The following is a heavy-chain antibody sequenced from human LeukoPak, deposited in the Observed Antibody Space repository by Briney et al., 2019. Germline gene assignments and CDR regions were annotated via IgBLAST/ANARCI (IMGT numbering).Heavy chain of an antibody. CDR1: GGSFSGYY. CDR3: ARGEAARPPYNWFDP. CDR2: INHSGST. J-gene: IGHJ5*02. Sequence: SETLSLTCAVYGGSFSGYYWSWIRQPPGKRLEWIGEINHSGSTNYNPSLKSRVTISVDTSKNQFSLKLSSVTAADTAVYYCARGEAARPPYNWFDPWGQGTLVTVSS. D-gene: IGHD6-6*01. V-gene: IGHV4-34*01.